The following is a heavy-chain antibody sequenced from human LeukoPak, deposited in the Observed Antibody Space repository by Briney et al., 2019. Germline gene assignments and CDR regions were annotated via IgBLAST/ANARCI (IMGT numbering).Heavy chain of an antibody. D-gene: IGHD3-22*01. J-gene: IGHJ4*02. Sequence: GGSLRLSCAASGFTFSDYYMSWIRQAPGKGLEWVSYISSSGSTIYYADSVKGRFTISRDNAKNSLYLQMNSLRAEDTAVYYCAKYSYYDSSGYSPDFDYWGQGTLVTVSS. V-gene: IGHV3-11*04. CDR1: GFTFSDYY. CDR3: AKYSYYDSSGYSPDFDY. CDR2: ISSSGSTI.